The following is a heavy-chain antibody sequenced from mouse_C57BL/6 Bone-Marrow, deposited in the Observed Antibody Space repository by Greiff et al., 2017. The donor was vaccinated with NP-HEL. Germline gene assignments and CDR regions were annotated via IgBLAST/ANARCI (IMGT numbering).Heavy chain of an antibody. CDR1: GFSLTSYG. CDR2: IWSDGST. Sequence: QVQLQQSGPGLVAPSQSLSITCTVSGFSLTSYGVHWVRQPPGKGLEWLVVIWSDGSTTYNSALKSRLSISKDNSKSQVFLKMNSLQTDDTAMYYCARHRSVGGGYFDYWGQGTTLTVSS. J-gene: IGHJ2*01. D-gene: IGHD1-1*01. CDR3: ARHRSVGGGYFDY. V-gene: IGHV2-6-1*01.